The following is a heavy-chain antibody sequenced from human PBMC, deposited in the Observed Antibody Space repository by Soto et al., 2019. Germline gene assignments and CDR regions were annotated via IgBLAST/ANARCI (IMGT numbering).Heavy chain of an antibody. CDR2: IYYSGST. Sequence: SETLSLTCTVSGGSISIGGYYLLWIRQHPGNCLEWIGYIYYSGSTYYNPSLKSRVTVSVDTSKNQFSLKLSSVTAADTAVYYCARDYCGGDCHNPEYYYGMDVWGQGTTVTVSS. J-gene: IGHJ6*02. CDR3: ARDYCGGDCHNPEYYYGMDV. V-gene: IGHV4-31*03. D-gene: IGHD2-21*02. CDR1: GGSISIGGYY.